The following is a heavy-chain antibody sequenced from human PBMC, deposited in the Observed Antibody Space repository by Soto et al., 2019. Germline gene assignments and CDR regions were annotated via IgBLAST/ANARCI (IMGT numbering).Heavy chain of an antibody. Sequence: QVQLVQSGAEVKKPGSSVKVSCKASGGTFSSYAISWVRQAPGQGLEWMGGIIPIFGTANYAQKFQGRVTITADESTSTAYVELSSLRSEDTAVYYCARVVGSYSSSWYRDYYYYGMDVWGQGTTVTVSS. CDR1: GGTFSSYA. CDR3: ARVVGSYSSSWYRDYYYYGMDV. V-gene: IGHV1-69*01. D-gene: IGHD6-13*01. J-gene: IGHJ6*02. CDR2: IIPIFGTA.